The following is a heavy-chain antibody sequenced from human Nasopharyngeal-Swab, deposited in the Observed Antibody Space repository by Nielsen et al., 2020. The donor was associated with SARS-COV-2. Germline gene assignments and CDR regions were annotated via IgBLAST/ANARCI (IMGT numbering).Heavy chain of an antibody. CDR3: AKAGGYSSAVAFDI. D-gene: IGHD5-18*01. V-gene: IGHV3-23*01. J-gene: IGHJ3*02. Sequence: GESLKISCAASGFTFSSYAMSWVRQAPGKGLEWVSAISGSGGSTYYADSVKGRLTISRDNSKNTLYLQMNSLRAEDTAVYYCAKAGGYSSAVAFDIWGQGTMVTVSS. CDR1: GFTFSSYA. CDR2: ISGSGGST.